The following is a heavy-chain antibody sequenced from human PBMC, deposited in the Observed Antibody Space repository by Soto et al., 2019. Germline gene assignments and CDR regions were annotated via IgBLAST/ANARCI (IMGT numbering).Heavy chain of an antibody. CDR3: ARRDHGDYVYYFDY. D-gene: IGHD4-17*01. CDR2: INPNSGGT. J-gene: IGHJ4*02. Sequence: ASVKVSCKASGYTFTGYYMHWVRQAPGQGLEWMGWINPNSGGTNYAQKFQGRVTMTRDTSISTAYMELSRLRSDDTAVYYCARRDHGDYVYYFDYWGQGTLVTVSS. V-gene: IGHV1-2*02. CDR1: GYTFTGYY.